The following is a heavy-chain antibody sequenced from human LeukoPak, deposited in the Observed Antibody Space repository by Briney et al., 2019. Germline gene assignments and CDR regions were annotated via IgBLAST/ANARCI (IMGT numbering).Heavy chain of an antibody. CDR2: ISWNSGSI. D-gene: IGHD2-21*02. V-gene: IGHV3-9*01. J-gene: IGHJ4*02. CDR3: ARGDCSGDCYHPLYY. CDR1: GFTFDDYA. Sequence: GGSLRLSCAASGFTFDDYAMHWVRQAPGKGLEWVSGISWNSGSIGYADSVKGRFTISRDNAKNSLYLQMNSLRAEDTAVYYCARGDCSGDCYHPLYYWGQGSLVTVSS.